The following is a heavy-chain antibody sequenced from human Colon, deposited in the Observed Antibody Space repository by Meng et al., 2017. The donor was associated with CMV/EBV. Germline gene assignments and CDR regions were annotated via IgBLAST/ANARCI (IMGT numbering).Heavy chain of an antibody. CDR2: MYYSDT. Sequence: VQLQESGKVLVYSSEALSLTCTVSGGSISGYCWSWIRQPPGKGMEWIGYMYYSDTNYNRSLESRVIISGDTSKNQFSLRLNSVTAADTAVYYCALRGSAAGTFQYWGQGTLVTVSS. CDR1: GGSISGYC. V-gene: IGHV4-59*01. CDR3: ALRGSAAGTFQY. J-gene: IGHJ1*01. D-gene: IGHD6-13*01.